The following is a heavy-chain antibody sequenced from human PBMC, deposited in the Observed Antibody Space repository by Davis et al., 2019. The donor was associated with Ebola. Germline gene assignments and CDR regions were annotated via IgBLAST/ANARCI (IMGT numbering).Heavy chain of an antibody. D-gene: IGHD4-17*01. CDR3: ARLPVTTESYFDY. CDR2: IYPGDSDT. V-gene: IGHV5-51*01. CDR1: GYSFTSYW. J-gene: IGHJ4*02. Sequence: GGSLRLSCKGSGYSFTSYWIGWVRQMPGKGLEWMGIIYPGDSDTRYSPSFQGQVTISADKSISTAYLQWSSLKASDTAMYYCARLPVTTESYFDYWGQGTLVTVSS.